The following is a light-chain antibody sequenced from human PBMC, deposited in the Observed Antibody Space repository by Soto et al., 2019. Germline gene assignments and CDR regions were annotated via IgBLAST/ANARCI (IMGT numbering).Light chain of an antibody. V-gene: IGKV2-28*01. J-gene: IGKJ3*01. CDR3: MQGLQSSPT. Sequence: EIVMTQSPLSLPVTPGEPASISCRSNQSLLHTNGYNYLDWYLQKPGQPPQLLIYMGSNRASGVPARFSGGGSRTDFTLKISRVEAEDVGIYYCMQGLQSSPTFGPGTKVDI. CDR2: MGS. CDR1: QSLLHTNGYNY.